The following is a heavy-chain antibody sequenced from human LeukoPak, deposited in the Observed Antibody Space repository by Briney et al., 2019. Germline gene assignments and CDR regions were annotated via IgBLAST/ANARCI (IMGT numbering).Heavy chain of an antibody. V-gene: IGHV1-69*04. CDR2: IIPILGIA. CDR3: ARGNWNDVLGY. CDR1: GGTFSSYA. J-gene: IGHJ4*02. Sequence: SVKVSCKASGGTFSSYAISWVRQAPGQGLEWMGRIIPILGIANYAQKLQGRVTMTTDTSTSTAYMELRSLRSDDTAVYYCARGNWNDVLGYWGQGTLVTVSS. D-gene: IGHD1-20*01.